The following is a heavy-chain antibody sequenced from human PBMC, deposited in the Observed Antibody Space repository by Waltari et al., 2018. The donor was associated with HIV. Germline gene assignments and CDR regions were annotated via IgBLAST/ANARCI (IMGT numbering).Heavy chain of an antibody. CDR2: IKQDGSEK. CDR3: ARRRCTSTSCFFDY. J-gene: IGHJ4*02. V-gene: IGHV3-7*01. D-gene: IGHD2-2*01. CDR1: GLTFRTYW. Sequence: EVHLVESGGGLVQPGGSLRLSCAASGLTFRTYWMSWVRQAPGKGLEWVANIKQDGSEKYYVDSVKGRFTISRDNAKNSLFLQMNSLRGEDTAVYYCARRRCTSTSCFFDYWGQGTLVTVP.